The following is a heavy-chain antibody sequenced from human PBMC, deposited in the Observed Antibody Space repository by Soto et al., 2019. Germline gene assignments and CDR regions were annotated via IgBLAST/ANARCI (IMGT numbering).Heavy chain of an antibody. CDR1: GYTFTSYG. CDR2: ISAYNGNT. CDR3: SRWGPYCGGDCLLDAFYI. V-gene: IGHV1-18*01. D-gene: IGHD2-21*01. Sequence: QVQLVQSGAEVKKPGASVKVSCKASGYTFTSYGIIWVRQAPGQGLEWMGWISAYNGNTNYAQKLKGRVTMTTDTSTSTAYLELMSLRSDDTAVYYCSRWGPYCGGDCLLDAFYIWVQGTMVSVST. J-gene: IGHJ3*02.